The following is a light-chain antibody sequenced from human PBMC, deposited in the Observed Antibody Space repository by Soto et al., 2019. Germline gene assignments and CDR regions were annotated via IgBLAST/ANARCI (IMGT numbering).Light chain of an antibody. V-gene: IGLV1-51*01. Sequence: QSVLTQPPSVSAAPGQTVTISCSGSSSNIGNNYVSWYQQLPGTAPKVLIYDNDKRPSGIPDRFSGSKSGTSATLGITGLQTGDEADYYCGTWDTSLSVVVFGGGTKVTVL. CDR2: DND. CDR3: GTWDTSLSVVV. CDR1: SSNIGNNY. J-gene: IGLJ2*01.